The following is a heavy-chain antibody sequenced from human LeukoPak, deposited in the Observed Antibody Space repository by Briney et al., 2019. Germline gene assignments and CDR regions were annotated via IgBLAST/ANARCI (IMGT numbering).Heavy chain of an antibody. D-gene: IGHD3-10*01. CDR3: ARGGSGSYYNPRYYFDY. CDR2: INPSGGST. Sequence: TSVKVSCKASGYTFTSYYMHWVRQAPGQGLEWMGIINPSGGSTSYAQKFQGRVTMTRDTSTSTVYMELSSLRSEDTAVYCCARGGSGSYYNPRYYFDYWGQGTLVTVSS. V-gene: IGHV1-46*01. J-gene: IGHJ4*02. CDR1: GYTFTSYY.